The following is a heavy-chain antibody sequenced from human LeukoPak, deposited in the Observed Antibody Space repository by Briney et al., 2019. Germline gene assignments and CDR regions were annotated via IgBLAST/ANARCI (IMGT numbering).Heavy chain of an antibody. J-gene: IGHJ4*02. CDR2: ISSSSSYI. CDR3: ASIYCTNGVCYQRGYYFDY. V-gene: IGHV3-21*01. CDR1: GFTFSSYS. D-gene: IGHD2-8*01. Sequence: GGSLRLSCAASGFTFSSYSMNWVRQAPGKGLEWVSSISSSSSYIYYADSVKGRFTISRDNAKNSLYLQMNSLSAEDTAVYYCASIYCTNGVCYQRGYYFDYWGQGTLVTVSS.